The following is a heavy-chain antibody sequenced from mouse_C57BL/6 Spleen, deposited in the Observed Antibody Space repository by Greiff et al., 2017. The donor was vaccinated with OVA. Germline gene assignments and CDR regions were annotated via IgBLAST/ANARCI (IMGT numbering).Heavy chain of an antibody. D-gene: IGHD1-1*01. V-gene: IGHV1-69*01. CDR3: ARELRNY. CDR2: IDPSDSYT. J-gene: IGHJ2*01. CDR1: GYTFTSYW. Sequence: VQLQQPGAELVMPGASVKLSCKASGYTFTSYWMHWVKQRPGQGLEWIGEIDPSDSYTNYNQKFKGKSTLTVDKSSSTAYMRLSSLTSEDAAVYYCARELRNYWGQGTTLTVSS.